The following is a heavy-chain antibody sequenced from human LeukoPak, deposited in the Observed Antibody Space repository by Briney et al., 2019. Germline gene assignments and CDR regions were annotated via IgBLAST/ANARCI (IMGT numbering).Heavy chain of an antibody. D-gene: IGHD6-19*01. CDR3: ARLRSSGWHYYYYYGMDV. CDR2: IYPGDSDT. V-gene: IGHV5-51*01. CDR1: GYSFTSYW. Sequence: GESLQISSQGSGYSFTSYWIGWGRPGPGRGVEWRGIIYPGDSDTRYSPSFQGQVTISADKSISTAYLQWSSLKASDTAMYYCARLRSSGWHYYYYYGMDVWGQGTTVTVSS. J-gene: IGHJ6*02.